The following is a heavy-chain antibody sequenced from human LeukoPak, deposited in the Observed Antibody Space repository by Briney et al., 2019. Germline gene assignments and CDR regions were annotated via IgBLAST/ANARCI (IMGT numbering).Heavy chain of an antibody. D-gene: IGHD4-11*01. CDR1: GFTFSSYG. J-gene: IGHJ4*02. CDR2: ISYDGSNR. Sequence: GGSLRLSCTVSGFTFSSYGMHWVRQARGKGLEWVAVISYDGSNRYFGDSVKGRFTISRDNPKNTLYLQMNSLRAEDTAVYYCAKSTTVTTQQRGYFDYWGQGTLVTVSS. CDR3: AKSTTVTTQQRGYFDY. V-gene: IGHV3-30*18.